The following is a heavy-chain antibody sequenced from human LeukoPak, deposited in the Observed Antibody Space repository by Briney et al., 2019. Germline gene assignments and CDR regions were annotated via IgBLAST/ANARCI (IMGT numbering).Heavy chain of an antibody. CDR1: GFTFSSYEM. J-gene: IGHJ4*02. CDR2: IHHSGST. CDR3: ARPKGYCSGGSCYPMLYYFDY. Sequence: GSLRLSCAASGFTFSSYEMNWVRQAPGKGLEWIGEIHHSGSTYYNPSLKSRITMSVDTSKNQFYLKLSSVTAADTAVYYCARPKGYCSGGSCYPMLYYFDYWGQGTLVTVSS. D-gene: IGHD2-15*01. V-gene: IGHV4-55*02.